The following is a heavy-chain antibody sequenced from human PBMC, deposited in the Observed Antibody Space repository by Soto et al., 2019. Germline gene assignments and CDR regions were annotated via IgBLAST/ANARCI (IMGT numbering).Heavy chain of an antibody. CDR1: GESLNGHY. Sequence: QVQLQQWGARLLKPSETLSLTCGVNGESLNGHYWSWIRQSPGTGLEWIGEVNHSGNTVYNPSLKSRVTISADTSKNQFSLSLTSATAADTALYYCARGGRKWLRLDAFDIWGQGTMVTVSS. D-gene: IGHD5-12*01. V-gene: IGHV4-34*01. CDR3: ARGGRKWLRLDAFDI. J-gene: IGHJ3*02. CDR2: VNHSGNT.